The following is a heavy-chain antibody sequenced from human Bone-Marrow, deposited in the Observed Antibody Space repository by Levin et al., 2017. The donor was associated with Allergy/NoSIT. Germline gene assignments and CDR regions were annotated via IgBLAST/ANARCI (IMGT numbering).Heavy chain of an antibody. CDR2: INHSGST. J-gene: IGHJ3*02. Sequence: SQTLSLTCAVYGGSFSGSYWSWIRQPPGKGLEWIGEINHSGSTNYNPSLKSRVTISVDTSKNQFSLKLSSVTAADTAVYYCARSVVGGKLNDAFDIWGQGTMVTVSS. D-gene: IGHD1-26*01. V-gene: IGHV4-34*01. CDR3: ARSVVGGKLNDAFDI. CDR1: GGSFSGSY.